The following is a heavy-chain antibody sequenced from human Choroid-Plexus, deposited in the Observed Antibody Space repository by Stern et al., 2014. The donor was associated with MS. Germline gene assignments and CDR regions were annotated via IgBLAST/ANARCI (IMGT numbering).Heavy chain of an antibody. CDR3: AKDRQWSTYFFDY. CDR2: ISYDGRDK. D-gene: IGHD2-15*01. Sequence: DQLVESGGGVAQPGRPLILSCAASGFTFSNFGMHWVRQAPGKGLAWVALISYDGRDKYYAASVKGRFTIFRDNSKNTLYMHMNSLRAEDTAVYYCAKDRQWSTYFFDYWGQGSLVTVSS. J-gene: IGHJ4*02. V-gene: IGHV3-30*18. CDR1: GFTFSNFG.